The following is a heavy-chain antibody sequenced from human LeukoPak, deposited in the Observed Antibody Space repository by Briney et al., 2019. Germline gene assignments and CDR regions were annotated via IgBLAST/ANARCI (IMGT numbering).Heavy chain of an antibody. V-gene: IGHV3-48*03. CDR3: AKAARYCSSTSCYGFDY. J-gene: IGHJ4*02. D-gene: IGHD2-2*01. CDR2: ISSSDSTI. Sequence: GGSLRLSCAASGFTFSNYEMNWVRQAPGKGLEWVSYISSSDSTIYYADSVKGRFTISRDNSKNTLYLQMNSLRAEDTAVYYCAKAARYCSSTSCYGFDYWGQGTLVTVSS. CDR1: GFTFSNYE.